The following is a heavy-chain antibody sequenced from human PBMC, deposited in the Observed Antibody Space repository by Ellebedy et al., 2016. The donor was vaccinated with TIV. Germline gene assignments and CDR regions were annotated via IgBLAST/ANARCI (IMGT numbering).Heavy chain of an antibody. CDR2: IFYSGST. CDR1: GASISSRSYY. D-gene: IGHD3-10*01. Sequence: SETLSLTXTVSGASISSRSYYWGWIRQPPGKGLEWIGTIFYSGSTSYNPSLKSRVTVSVDTSKNQFSLRLSSVTAADTAVYYCARDTVWFGDLMEGYYFDYWGQGTLVTVSS. J-gene: IGHJ4*02. CDR3: ARDTVWFGDLMEGYYFDY. V-gene: IGHV4-39*02.